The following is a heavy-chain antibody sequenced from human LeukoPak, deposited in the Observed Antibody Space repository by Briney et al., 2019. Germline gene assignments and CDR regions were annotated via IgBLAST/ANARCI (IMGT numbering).Heavy chain of an antibody. V-gene: IGHV4-61*01. CDR1: GGSLSSATYY. CDR2: SYYSGTT. J-gene: IGHJ4*02. Sequence: SETLSLTCTVSGGSLSSATYYWSWIRQPPGKGLEWIGYSYYSGTTNYNPSLKSRVTISVDTSKNQFSLKLSSVTAADTAVYYCARGPVGAMGLNYWGQGTLVTVSS. D-gene: IGHD1-26*01. CDR3: ARGPVGAMGLNY.